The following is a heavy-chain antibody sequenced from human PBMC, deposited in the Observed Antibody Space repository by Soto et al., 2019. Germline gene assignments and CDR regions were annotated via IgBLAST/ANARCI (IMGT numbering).Heavy chain of an antibody. CDR2: ILSSGRS. V-gene: IGHV4-61*01. CDR3: ARVVRCTRSGCYYLAMDV. J-gene: IGHJ6*02. D-gene: IGHD2-15*01. Sequence: XATLSLTCTVSGESFSSGFYYWNWIRQAPGKGLEWIGSILSSGRSNYNPSLKSRVSMSVDTSKNQSSLRLTSVGAADSAIYYCARVVRCTRSGCYYLAMDVWGQGTTVTVSS. CDR1: GESFSSGFYY.